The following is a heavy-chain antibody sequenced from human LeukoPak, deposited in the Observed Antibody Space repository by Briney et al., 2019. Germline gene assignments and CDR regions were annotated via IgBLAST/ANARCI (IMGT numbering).Heavy chain of an antibody. Sequence: PSETLSLTCSVSGYSIGSGYYWGWIRQSPGKGLEWIGSVYHDGSTYYNPSLKSRVTVSADTSENQISLSLSSVTATDTAVYYCARDFFGRAAGTGNWFDPWGQGTLVTVSS. J-gene: IGHJ5*02. D-gene: IGHD6-13*01. CDR1: GYSIGSGYY. CDR3: ARDFFGRAAGTGNWFDP. V-gene: IGHV4-38-2*02. CDR2: VYHDGST.